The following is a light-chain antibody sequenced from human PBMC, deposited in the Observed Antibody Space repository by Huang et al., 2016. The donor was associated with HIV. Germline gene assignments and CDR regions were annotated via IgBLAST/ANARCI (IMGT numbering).Light chain of an antibody. Sequence: EIVMTQSPATLSVSPGERATLSCRASQSISNNLAWYQQKPGQAPRLLVYGASTRATGVPVRFSGSGTGTVVTLTISSLQFEDSAVYYCQQYNDWLSLTFGGGTKVGIK. CDR1: QSISNN. V-gene: IGKV3-15*01. J-gene: IGKJ4*01. CDR2: GAS. CDR3: QQYNDWLSLT.